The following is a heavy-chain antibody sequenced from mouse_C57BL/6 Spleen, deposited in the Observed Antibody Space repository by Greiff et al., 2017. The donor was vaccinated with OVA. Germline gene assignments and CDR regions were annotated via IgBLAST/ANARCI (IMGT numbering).Heavy chain of an antibody. J-gene: IGHJ3*01. Sequence: QVQLQQPGAELVKPGASVKLSCKASGYTFPTYWMQWVKQRPGQGLEWIGEIDPSDSYTNYTQKFKDQATLTVDTSSSTAYMQLSSLTSEDSAIYYCARGGQRQRFAYWGKGTLVTVSA. CDR3: ARGGQRQRFAY. D-gene: IGHD3-3*01. V-gene: IGHV1-50*01. CDR1: GYTFPTYW. CDR2: IDPSDSYT.